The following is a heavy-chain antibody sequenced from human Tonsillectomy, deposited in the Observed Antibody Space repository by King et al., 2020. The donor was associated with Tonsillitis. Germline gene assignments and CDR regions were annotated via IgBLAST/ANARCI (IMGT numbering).Heavy chain of an antibody. Sequence: VQLVESEAEVKKPGASVKVSCKASGYTFTGYYMHWVRQAPGQGLEWMGWINSNSGGTNYAQKFQGRVTMTRDTSISTAYMELTRLKSDDTAVYYCARGVWDRVNYGPWSSDLWGRGTLVTVSS. V-gene: IGHV1-2*02. CDR2: INSNSGGT. CDR3: ARGVWDRVNYGPWSSDL. J-gene: IGHJ2*01. CDR1: GYTFTGYY. D-gene: IGHD1-26*01.